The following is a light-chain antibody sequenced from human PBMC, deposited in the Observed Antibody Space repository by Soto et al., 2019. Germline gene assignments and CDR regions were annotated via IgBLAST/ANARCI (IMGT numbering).Light chain of an antibody. CDR2: AAS. CDR1: QTISSW. Sequence: DIQLTQSPSTLSGSVGDRVTITCRASQTISSWLAWYQQKPGKAPKLLIYAASTLQSGVPSRFSGSGGGTDFTLSISSVQPEDFATYFCQQSYMDPITFGQGTRLEIK. J-gene: IGKJ5*01. V-gene: IGKV1-39*01. CDR3: QQSYMDPIT.